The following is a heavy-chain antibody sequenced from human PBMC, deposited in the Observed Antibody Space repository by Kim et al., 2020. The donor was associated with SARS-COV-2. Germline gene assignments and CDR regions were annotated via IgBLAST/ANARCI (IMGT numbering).Heavy chain of an antibody. Sequence: AASVKGRFIISRDNAKNSLYLQMNSLSDEDSAIYFCARGDILTGAYGLDVWGQGTTVIVSS. V-gene: IGHV3-48*02. CDR3: ARGDILTGAYGLDV. D-gene: IGHD3-9*01. J-gene: IGHJ6*02.